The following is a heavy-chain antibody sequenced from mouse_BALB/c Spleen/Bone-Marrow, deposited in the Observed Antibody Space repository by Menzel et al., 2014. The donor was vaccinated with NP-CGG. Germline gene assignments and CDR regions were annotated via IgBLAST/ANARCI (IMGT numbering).Heavy chain of an antibody. J-gene: IGHJ4*01. V-gene: IGHV1-62-2*01. CDR2: FYPGRGSI. CDR3: ARHEDLDIRRRLSAMDY. D-gene: IGHD2-12*01. CDR1: GYTFTDYI. Sequence: VQLVESGAELVKPGSSVNLSCSASGYTFTDYIIHWVKQRSGQGLEWIGWFYPGRGSIKYNEKFKDKATLTADKSSNTVYMELSRLTSEDSAVYFCARHEDLDIRRRLSAMDYWGQGTSVTVSS.